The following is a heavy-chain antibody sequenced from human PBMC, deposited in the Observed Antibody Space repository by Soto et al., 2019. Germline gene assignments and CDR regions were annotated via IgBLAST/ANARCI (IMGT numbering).Heavy chain of an antibody. CDR1: GFTFSSYA. CDR3: AKGDFWSGYYPGYGMDV. CDR2: ISGSGGST. V-gene: IGHV3-23*01. D-gene: IGHD3-3*01. Sequence: EVQLLESGGGLVQPGGSLRLSCAASGFTFSSYAMSWVRQAPGKGLEWVSAISGSGGSTYYADSVKGRFTISRDNSKNTLYLQMNSLRAEDTAVYYCAKGDFWSGYYPGYGMDVWGQGTTVTVSS. J-gene: IGHJ6*02.